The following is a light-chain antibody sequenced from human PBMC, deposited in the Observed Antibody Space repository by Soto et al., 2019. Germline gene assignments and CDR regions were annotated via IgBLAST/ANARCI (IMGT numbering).Light chain of an antibody. CDR2: GAS. Sequence: EIVMTQSPDTLSVTPGERATLSCRASQSVRTNLAWYQHKPGQAPRLLIYGASTRATDIPGRFSGSGSGTEFTLTISSLQSDDFAVYYCQQYSNVPPWTFGQGTKVEIK. CDR1: QSVRTN. V-gene: IGKV3-15*01. CDR3: QQYSNVPPWT. J-gene: IGKJ1*01.